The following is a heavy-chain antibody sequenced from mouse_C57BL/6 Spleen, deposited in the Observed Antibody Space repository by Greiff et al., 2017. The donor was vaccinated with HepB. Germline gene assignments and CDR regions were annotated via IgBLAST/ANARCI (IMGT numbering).Heavy chain of an antibody. V-gene: IGHV1-66*01. CDR3: AYGSSHYFDY. J-gene: IGHJ2*01. CDR2: IYPGSGNT. CDR1: GYSFTSYY. Sequence: QVQLQQSGPELVKPGASVKISCKASGYSFTSYYIHWVKQRPGQGLEWIGWIYPGSGNTKYNEKFKGKATLTADTSSSTAYMQLSSLTSEDSAVYYCAYGSSHYFDYWGQGTTLTVSS. D-gene: IGHD1-1*01.